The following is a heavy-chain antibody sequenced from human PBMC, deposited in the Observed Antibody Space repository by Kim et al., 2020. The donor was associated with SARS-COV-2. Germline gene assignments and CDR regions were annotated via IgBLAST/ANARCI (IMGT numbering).Heavy chain of an antibody. CDR1: GFTFSGDY. Sequence: ASVKVSCRASGFTFSGDYMHWVRQAPGQGLEWMGYVIPSSGGTGYTQKFQGRVAMTRDTSTTTVYMELTSLRSEDTAVYYCAREKKVSVAQPGYFDYWGQ. CDR3: AREKKVSVAQPGYFDY. CDR2: VIPSSGGT. J-gene: IGHJ4*02. D-gene: IGHD6-19*01. V-gene: IGHV1-46*01.